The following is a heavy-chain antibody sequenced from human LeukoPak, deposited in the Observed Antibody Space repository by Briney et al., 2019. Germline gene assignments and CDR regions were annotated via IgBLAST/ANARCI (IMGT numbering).Heavy chain of an antibody. V-gene: IGHV1-18*01. D-gene: IGHD3-10*01. Sequence: GASVKVSCKASGYSFTNYGISWVRQALGQGLEWMGWISPYNGDTNYAQNLQGRVTMTTDTSTTTAYMELRSLRSDDTAVYYCAATLVRGVFPAYWGQGTLVTVSS. CDR3: AATLVRGVFPAY. CDR1: GYSFTNYG. CDR2: ISPYNGDT. J-gene: IGHJ4*02.